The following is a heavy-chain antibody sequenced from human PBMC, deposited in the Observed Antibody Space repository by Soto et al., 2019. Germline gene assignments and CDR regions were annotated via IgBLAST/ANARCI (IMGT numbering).Heavy chain of an antibody. V-gene: IGHV1-69*01. CDR1: GGTFSSYA. Sequence: QVPLVQSGAEVKKPGSSVKVSCKASGGTFSSYAISWVRQAPGQGLEWMGGIIPIFGTANYAQKFQGRVTITADEATSTAYMELSSLRSEDTAVYYCARGILLGYCSGGSCYDFDYWGEGTLVTVSS. J-gene: IGHJ4*02. CDR3: ARGILLGYCSGGSCYDFDY. D-gene: IGHD2-15*01. CDR2: IIPIFGTA.